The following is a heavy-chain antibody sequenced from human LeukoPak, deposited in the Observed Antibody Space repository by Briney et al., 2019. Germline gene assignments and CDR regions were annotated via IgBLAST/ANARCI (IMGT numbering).Heavy chain of an antibody. Sequence: ASVKVSCKGSEYTFSYFDINWVRQATGQGLEWRGWMNPKSGNTGYAQKFKGRVTLTRDTSTNTAYMDLSSLTSEDTAIYYCARVPEIGYCSGGSCYRFDIWGQGTLVTVSS. D-gene: IGHD2-15*01. V-gene: IGHV1-8*02. CDR1: EYTFSYFD. J-gene: IGHJ3*02. CDR2: MNPKSGNT. CDR3: ARVPEIGYCSGGSCYRFDI.